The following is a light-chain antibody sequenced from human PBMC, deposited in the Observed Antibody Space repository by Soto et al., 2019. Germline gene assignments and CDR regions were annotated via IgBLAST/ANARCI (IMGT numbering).Light chain of an antibody. J-gene: IGLJ2*01. V-gene: IGLV2-14*01. CDR3: SSYTSSSTLVV. CDR2: DVS. CDR1: SSDIGGYNY. Sequence: QSALTQPASVSGSPGQSITIPSTGTSSDIGGYNYVSWYQQFPGKAPKLMIYDVSNRPSGVSNRFSASKSGNTASLTISGLQAEDEASYYCSSYTSSSTLVVFGGGTKLTVL.